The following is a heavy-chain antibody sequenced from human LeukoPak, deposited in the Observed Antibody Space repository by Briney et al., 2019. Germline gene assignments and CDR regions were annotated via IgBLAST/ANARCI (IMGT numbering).Heavy chain of an antibody. D-gene: IGHD2-2*01. Sequence: GGSLRLSCAASGFTASSNYMNWVRQAPGKRLEWVSIIYSGGSTYYADSVKGRFTISRDNSKNTLYLQTNSLRAEDTAVYYCARQLVVVPAYYYYGMDVWGQGTTVTVSS. CDR2: IYSGGST. CDR3: ARQLVVVPAYYYYGMDV. CDR1: GFTASSNY. V-gene: IGHV3-53*01. J-gene: IGHJ6*02.